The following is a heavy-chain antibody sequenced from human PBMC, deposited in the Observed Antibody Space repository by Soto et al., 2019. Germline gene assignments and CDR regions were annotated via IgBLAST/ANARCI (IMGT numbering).Heavy chain of an antibody. V-gene: IGHV3-74*01. CDR1: RFIFSSYW. CDR3: ARLGGYCSTTSCYEYGMDV. CDR2: INSDGSNT. J-gene: IGHJ6*02. Sequence: HPGGSLRLSCAASRFIFSSYWMHWVRQAPGKGLVWVSRINSDGSNTGYADSVKGRFTISRDNAKNTLYLQMNSLRADDTAVYYCARLGGYCSTTSCYEYGMDVWGQGTTVTAP. D-gene: IGHD2-2*01.